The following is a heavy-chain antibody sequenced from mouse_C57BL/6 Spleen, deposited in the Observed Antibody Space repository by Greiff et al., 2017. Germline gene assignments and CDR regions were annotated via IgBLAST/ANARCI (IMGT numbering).Heavy chain of an antibody. CDR3: ARFNGGLRTGAWFAY. D-gene: IGHD3-1*01. V-gene: IGHV1-82*01. Sequence: QVQLQQSGPELVKPGASVKISCKASGYAFSSSWMNWVKQRPGKGLEWIGRIYPGDGDTNYNGKFKGKATLTADKSSSTAYMQLSSLTSEDSAVYFWARFNGGLRTGAWFAYWGQGTLVTVSA. CDR2: IYPGDGDT. CDR1: GYAFSSSW. J-gene: IGHJ3*01.